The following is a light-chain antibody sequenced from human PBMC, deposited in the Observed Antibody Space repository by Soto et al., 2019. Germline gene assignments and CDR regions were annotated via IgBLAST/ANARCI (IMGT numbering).Light chain of an antibody. J-gene: IGKJ1*01. Sequence: EIVLTQSPGTLSLSPGERATLSCRASQSVSSSYLAWYQQKPGQAPRLLIYGASSRATGIPDRFSGSGSGTYSTLTISRLEPEDFALYYCQQYGSSPWTFGHGTKVEIK. CDR1: QSVSSSY. CDR3: QQYGSSPWT. V-gene: IGKV3-20*01. CDR2: GAS.